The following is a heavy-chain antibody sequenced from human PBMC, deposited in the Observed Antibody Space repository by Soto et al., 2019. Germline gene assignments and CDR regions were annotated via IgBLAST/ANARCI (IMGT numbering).Heavy chain of an antibody. CDR2: IIPILGIA. CDR3: ARAGLKMTTDAFDI. V-gene: IGHV1-69*04. CDR1: GYTFTSCA. J-gene: IGHJ3*02. D-gene: IGHD4-17*01. Sequence: SVKVSCRAFGYTFTSCAMHWVRQAPGQRLEWMGRIIPILGIANYAQKFHGRVTSTAAKSTSTAYMELSSLRSEDTAVYYCARAGLKMTTDAFDIWGHRTMVTVSS.